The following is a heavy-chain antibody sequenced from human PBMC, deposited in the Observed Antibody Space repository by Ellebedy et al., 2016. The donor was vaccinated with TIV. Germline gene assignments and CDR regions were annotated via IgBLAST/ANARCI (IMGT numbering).Heavy chain of an antibody. J-gene: IGHJ4*02. D-gene: IGHD3-9*01. CDR2: ISNSPSYT. CDR3: ARSRRYDILKADNYYFDY. CDR1: GFIFSDYY. V-gene: IGHV3-11*06. Sequence: PGGSLRLSCAASGFIFSDYYMSWIRQAPGKGLEWVSYISNSPSYTNNADSVKGRFTISRDKAKNSLYLQMHSLRVEDTSVYYCARSRRYDILKADNYYFDYWGQGTLVTVSS.